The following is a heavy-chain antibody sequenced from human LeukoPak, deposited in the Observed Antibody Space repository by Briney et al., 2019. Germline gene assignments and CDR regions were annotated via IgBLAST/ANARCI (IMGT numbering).Heavy chain of an antibody. CDR3: AKGGARLHSYYFDY. Sequence: GGALRLSCAASGFTFSSYGMHWVRQAPGKGLEWVAFIRYDGSNKYYADSVKRRFTISRDNSKNTLYLQMNSLRAEDTAVYYCAKGGARLHSYYFDYWGQGTLVTVSS. J-gene: IGHJ4*02. V-gene: IGHV3-30*02. CDR2: IRYDGSNK. CDR1: GFTFSSYG. D-gene: IGHD1-26*01.